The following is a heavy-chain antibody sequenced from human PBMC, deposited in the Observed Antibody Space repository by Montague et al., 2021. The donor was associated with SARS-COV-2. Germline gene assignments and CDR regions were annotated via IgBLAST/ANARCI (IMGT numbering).Heavy chain of an antibody. J-gene: IGHJ4*02. CDR2: IYYSGST. CDR3: ARGSGSGSYLVY. CDR1: GGSISSSSYY. Sequence: SETLSLTCTVSGGSISSSSYYWGWIRQPPGKGLEWIGSIYYSGSTYYNPSLKSRVTISVDTSKNQFSLKLSSVTAAGTAVYYCARGSGSGSYLVYWGQGTLVTVSS. D-gene: IGHD3-10*01. V-gene: IGHV4-39*01.